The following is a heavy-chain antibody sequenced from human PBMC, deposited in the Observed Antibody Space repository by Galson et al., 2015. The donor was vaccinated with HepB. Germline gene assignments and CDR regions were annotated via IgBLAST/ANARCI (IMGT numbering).Heavy chain of an antibody. CDR3: ARESMPGPWGDY. D-gene: IGHD7-27*01. V-gene: IGHV1-69*10. Sequence: SVKVSCKASEDTFSNSAVNWVRQAPGQGPEWMAEIIPVLDVTKHAQKFQGRLTLTADKSTNTAYMELSSLISDDTAIYYCARESMPGPWGDYWGQGTLVTVSS. CDR2: IIPVLDVT. CDR1: EDTFSNSA. J-gene: IGHJ4*02.